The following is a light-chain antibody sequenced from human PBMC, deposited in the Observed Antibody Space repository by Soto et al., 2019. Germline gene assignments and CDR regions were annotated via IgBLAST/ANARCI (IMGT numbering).Light chain of an antibody. CDR2: AAS. Sequence: DIQMTQSPSSLSASVGDRVTITCRASQGIRNYLAWYQQKPGKVPKLLIYAASTLQSGVPSRFNGSGSGTDFTLALNRQQPEDVATYYCQKYNRAPFTFGPGTKVD. J-gene: IGKJ3*01. CDR3: QKYNRAPFT. V-gene: IGKV1-27*01. CDR1: QGIRNY.